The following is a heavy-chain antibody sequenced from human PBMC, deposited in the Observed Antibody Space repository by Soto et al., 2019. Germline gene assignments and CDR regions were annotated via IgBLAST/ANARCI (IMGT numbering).Heavy chain of an antibody. CDR3: AKEALGATDY. V-gene: IGHV3-48*01. J-gene: IGHJ4*02. Sequence: GGSLRLSCAASGFTFSSYSMNWVRQAPGKGLEWVSYISSSSSTIYYADTVKGRFTISRDNPKNSLYLQMNSLRAEDTAVYYCAKEALGATDYWGQGTLVTVSS. CDR2: ISSSSSTI. CDR1: GFTFSSYS. D-gene: IGHD3-10*01.